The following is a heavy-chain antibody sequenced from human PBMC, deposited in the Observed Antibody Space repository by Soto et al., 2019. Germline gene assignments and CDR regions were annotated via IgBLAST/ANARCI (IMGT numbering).Heavy chain of an antibody. J-gene: IGHJ3*02. Sequence: SGTLSLTCTVSGGSISSGDYYWSWIRQHPGKGLEWIGYIYYSGSTYYNPSLKSRVTISVDTSKNQFSLKLSSVTAADTAVYYCARGHYDSSGYYIRRDAFDIWGQGTMVTV. CDR2: IYYSGST. D-gene: IGHD3-22*01. V-gene: IGHV4-30-4*01. CDR1: GGSISSGDYY. CDR3: ARGHYDSSGYYIRRDAFDI.